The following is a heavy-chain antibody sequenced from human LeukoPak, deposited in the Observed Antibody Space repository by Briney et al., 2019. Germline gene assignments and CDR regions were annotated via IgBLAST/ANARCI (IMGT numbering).Heavy chain of an antibody. CDR2: ISSSGSAM. V-gene: IGHV3-48*03. J-gene: IGHJ5*02. CDR3: ARDLGGSSSSAWFDP. Sequence: GGSLRLSCAASGFTFGTYEMNWVRQAPGKGLEWVSYISSSGSAMYYTDSVKGRFTISRDNAKNSLYLQMNSLRAEDTAVYYCARDLGGSSSSAWFDPWGQGTLVTVSS. D-gene: IGHD6-6*01. CDR1: GFTFGTYE.